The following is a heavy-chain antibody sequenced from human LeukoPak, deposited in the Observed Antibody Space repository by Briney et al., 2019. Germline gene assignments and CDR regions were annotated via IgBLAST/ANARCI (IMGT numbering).Heavy chain of an antibody. D-gene: IGHD3-10*01. CDR3: ARDTESYYGSGSLGSYSYGMDV. Sequence: SETLSLTCTVSGGSISSAGYYWSWVRQHPGKGLEWIGYIYYSGSTYYTPSLRSRVTISVDTSKNQFSLKLSSVTAADTAVYYCARDTESYYGSGSLGSYSYGMDVWGQGTTVTVSS. V-gene: IGHV4-31*03. CDR1: GGSISSAGYY. J-gene: IGHJ6*02. CDR2: IYYSGST.